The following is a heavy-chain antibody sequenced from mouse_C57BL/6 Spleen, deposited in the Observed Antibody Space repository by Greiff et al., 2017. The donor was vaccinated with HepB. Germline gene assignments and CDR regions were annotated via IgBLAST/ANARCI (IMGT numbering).Heavy chain of an antibody. V-gene: IGHV10-3*01. Sequence: GGGLVQPKGSLKLSCAVSGFTFITFPMLWVRLAPGKGLEWAARIRSKSSNYATYDVDSVKDRFTNSRDESQSMLYLQMNNLKTEDTAMYYCVRGDGNYGFAYWGQGTLVTVSA. J-gene: IGHJ3*01. D-gene: IGHD2-1*01. CDR3: VRGDGNYGFAY. CDR2: IRSKSSNYAT. CDR1: GFTFITFP.